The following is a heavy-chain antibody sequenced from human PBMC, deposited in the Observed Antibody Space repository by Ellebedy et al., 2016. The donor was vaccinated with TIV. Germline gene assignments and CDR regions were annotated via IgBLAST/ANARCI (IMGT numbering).Heavy chain of an antibody. D-gene: IGHD3-16*01. CDR2: ISASSYNI. J-gene: IGHJ5*02. V-gene: IGHV3-48*01. CDR1: GFTFNVHG. CDR3: VRQPSSLAGFNWFDP. Sequence: PGGSLRLSCAASGFTFNVHGMNWVRQSPGKGLEWLAYISASSYNIYYEDSVTGRFTSSRDNGRNSLYLQMNGLGVEDTAVYYCVRQPSSLAGFNWFDPWGQGTLVTVSS.